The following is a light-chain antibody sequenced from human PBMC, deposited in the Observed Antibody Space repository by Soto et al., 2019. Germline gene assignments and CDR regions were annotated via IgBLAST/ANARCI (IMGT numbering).Light chain of an antibody. Sequence: EIVLTQSPGTLSLSPGERATLSCRASQSVSNTNLAWYQQKPGQTPRLLIYGASGRPTGIPDRFSGSGSGTDFTLTISSLEPEDFAVYYCQQYGRTVGQGTKVEIK. CDR2: GAS. CDR3: QQYGRT. J-gene: IGKJ1*01. CDR1: QSVSNTN. V-gene: IGKV3-20*01.